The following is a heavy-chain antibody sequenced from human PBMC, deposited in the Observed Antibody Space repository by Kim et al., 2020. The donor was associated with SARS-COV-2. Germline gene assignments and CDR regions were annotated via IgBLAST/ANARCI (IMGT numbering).Heavy chain of an antibody. Sequence: GGSLRLSCAASGFTFSSYAMHWVRQAPGKGLEWVAVISYNGSNKYYADSVKGRFTISRDNSKNTLYLQMNSLRAEDTAVYYCARETPNYDFWSGYYYYFDYWGQGTLVTVSS. V-gene: IGHV3-30-3*01. J-gene: IGHJ4*02. CDR3: ARETPNYDFWSGYYYYFDY. CDR2: ISYNGSNK. D-gene: IGHD3-3*01. CDR1: GFTFSSYA.